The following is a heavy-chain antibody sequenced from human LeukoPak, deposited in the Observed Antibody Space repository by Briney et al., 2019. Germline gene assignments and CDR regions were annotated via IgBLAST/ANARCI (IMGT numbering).Heavy chain of an antibody. CDR2: SYDRGNT. CDR1: GGSISSYY. V-gene: IGHV4-59*08. D-gene: IGHD1-20*01. Sequence: PSETLSLTCIVSGGSISSYYWSWIRQPPGKGLEWIGYSYDRGNTNYNPSLKSRVTISVDTSKSQVSLNLRSVTAADTAVYYCARNNWSIDYGIDVWGQGTTVTVSS. CDR3: ARNNWSIDYGIDV. J-gene: IGHJ6*02.